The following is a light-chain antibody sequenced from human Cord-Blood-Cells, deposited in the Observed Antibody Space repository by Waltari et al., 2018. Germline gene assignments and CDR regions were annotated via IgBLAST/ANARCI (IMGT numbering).Light chain of an antibody. CDR2: QDS. V-gene: IGLV3-1*01. J-gene: IGLJ3*02. CDR3: QAWDSSTWV. Sequence: SYELTQPPSVSVSPGQTATITSSGDKLGVKYACWYQQKPGQSPVLVIYQDSKRPSGIPERFSGSNSGNTATLTISGTQAMDEADYYCQAWDSSTWVFGGGTKLTVL. CDR1: KLGVKY.